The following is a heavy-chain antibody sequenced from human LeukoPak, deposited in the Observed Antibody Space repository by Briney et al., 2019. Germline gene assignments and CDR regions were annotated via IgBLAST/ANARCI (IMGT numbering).Heavy chain of an antibody. J-gene: IGHJ4*02. CDR3: ARSGIQLWTLDY. Sequence: PGGSLRLSCAASGFTFSSYWMHWVRHAPGKGLVWVSRINSDGSRTSYADSVKGRFTISRDNAKNTLYLQMNSLRAEDTAVYYCARSGIQLWTLDYWGQGTLVTVSS. CDR1: GFTFSSYW. D-gene: IGHD5-18*01. V-gene: IGHV3-74*01. CDR2: INSDGSRT.